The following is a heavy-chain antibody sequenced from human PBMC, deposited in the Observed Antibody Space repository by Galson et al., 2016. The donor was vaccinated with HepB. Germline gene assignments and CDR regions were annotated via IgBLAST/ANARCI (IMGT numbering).Heavy chain of an antibody. CDR3: ASPWGAGTPPY. CDR2: TYYSGNT. J-gene: IGHJ4*01. Sequence: SETLSLTCSVSGDSISSVSYYWGWIRQSPGKGLEWIGNTYYSGNTYYNPSLESRVTISFDTSKNQFFLKLSSVTAADTAIYYCASPWGAGTPPYWGQGTLVIVSS. CDR1: GDSISSVSYY. D-gene: IGHD1-1*01. V-gene: IGHV4-39*07.